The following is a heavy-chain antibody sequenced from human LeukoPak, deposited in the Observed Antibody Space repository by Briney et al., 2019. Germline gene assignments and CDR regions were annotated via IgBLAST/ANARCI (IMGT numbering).Heavy chain of an antibody. CDR3: TKRVKYGGTWDHFAD. CDR2: VNADGGNT. Sequence: PGGSLRLSCAASGFTFDNSRMSWVRQAPGKGLEWVSTVNADGGNTYYADSVKGRFTISRDNSKSTLILQMNSLRVEDTALYYCTKRVKYGGTWDHFADWGQGTLVTVSS. D-gene: IGHD1-26*01. J-gene: IGHJ4*02. CDR1: GFTFDNSR. V-gene: IGHV3-23*01.